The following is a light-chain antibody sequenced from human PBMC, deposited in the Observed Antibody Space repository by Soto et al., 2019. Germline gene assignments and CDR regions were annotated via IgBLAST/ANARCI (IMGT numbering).Light chain of an antibody. V-gene: IGLV2-14*01. Sequence: QSALTQPASVSGAPGQSITISCAGTMRDVGAYNLVSWYQQHPGRAPQLIIYEVRNRPSGISFRFSGSKSGNTASLTISGLQAEDEADYYCSSYTSKSSLIFGGGTQVTVL. CDR2: EVR. J-gene: IGLJ2*01. CDR1: MRDVGAYNL. CDR3: SSYTSKSSLI.